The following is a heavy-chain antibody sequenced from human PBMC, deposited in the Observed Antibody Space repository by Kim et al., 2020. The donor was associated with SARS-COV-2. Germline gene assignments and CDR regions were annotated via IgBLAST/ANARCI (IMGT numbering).Heavy chain of an antibody. J-gene: IGHJ4*02. Sequence: YYADAVKGRFTISRDNSKNTLYLQMNSLRAEDTAVYYCAKDLESSGWYDYWGQGTLVTVSS. CDR3: AKDLESSGWYDY. D-gene: IGHD6-19*01. V-gene: IGHV3-23*01.